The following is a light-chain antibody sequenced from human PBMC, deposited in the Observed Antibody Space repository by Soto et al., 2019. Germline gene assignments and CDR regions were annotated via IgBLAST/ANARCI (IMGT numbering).Light chain of an antibody. Sequence: QAVVTQSPSASASLGASVKVTCTLSSGHSSYAIAWHQQQPEKGPRYLMKLNSDGSHNKGDGIPDRFSGSSSGAERYLTISSLQSEDEADYYCQTWATGIRVFGGGTNLTVL. CDR3: QTWATGIRV. CDR1: SGHSSYA. V-gene: IGLV4-69*01. J-gene: IGLJ3*02. CDR2: LNSDGSH.